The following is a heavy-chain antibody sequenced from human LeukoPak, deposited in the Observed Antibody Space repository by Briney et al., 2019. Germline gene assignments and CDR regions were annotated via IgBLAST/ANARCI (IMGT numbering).Heavy chain of an antibody. CDR2: VSTSGST. Sequence: SETLSLTCAVSAASISNYYWSWIRQAPGKGLEWIGYVSTSGSTNYNPSLKSRVSISRDTSKNRFSLNLNFVTAADTAVYYCASPRSGYRYTFDYWGQGALVTVSS. CDR3: ASPRSGYRYTFDY. J-gene: IGHJ4*02. D-gene: IGHD3-22*01. V-gene: IGHV4-4*09. CDR1: AASISNYY.